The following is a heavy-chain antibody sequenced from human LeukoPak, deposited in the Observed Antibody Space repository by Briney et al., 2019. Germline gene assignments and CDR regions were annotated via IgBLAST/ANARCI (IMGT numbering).Heavy chain of an antibody. CDR2: FDPEDGET. Sequence: ASVKVSCKVSGYTLTELSMHWVRRAPGKGLEWMGGFDPEDGETIYAQKFQGRVTMTEDTSTDTAYMELSSLRSEDTAVYYCATDGTPFVWGSYGFDYWGQGTLVTVSS. V-gene: IGHV1-24*01. CDR3: ATDGTPFVWGSYGFDY. D-gene: IGHD3-16*01. CDR1: GYTLTELS. J-gene: IGHJ4*02.